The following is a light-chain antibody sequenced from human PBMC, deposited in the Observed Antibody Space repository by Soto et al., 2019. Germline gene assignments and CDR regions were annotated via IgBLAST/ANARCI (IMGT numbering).Light chain of an antibody. J-gene: IGLJ1*01. Sequence: QSVLTQPPSASGSPGQSVTISCTGTSSDVGGYNFVSWYQHHPGKAPKLIIYEVNKRPSGVTNRFSGSKSGNTASLTVSGLQAEDEADYYCNSYAGSNIYVFGTGTKLTVL. CDR3: NSYAGSNIYV. V-gene: IGLV2-8*01. CDR2: EVN. CDR1: SSDVGGYNF.